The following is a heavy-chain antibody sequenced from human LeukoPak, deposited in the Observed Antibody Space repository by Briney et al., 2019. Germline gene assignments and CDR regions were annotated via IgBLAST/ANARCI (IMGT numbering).Heavy chain of an antibody. CDR1: YGSFSGYY. D-gene: IGHD6-13*01. Sequence: PSETLSLTCTVFYGSFSGYYWSWIRQPPGKGLEWIGEINHSGNTNYNPSLTSRVTISVDTSKDQFSLKLSSVTAADTAVYYCASSIAAAGTGFNPIFDYWGQGTLVTVSS. J-gene: IGHJ4*02. V-gene: IGHV4-34*01. CDR3: ASSIAAAGTGFNPIFDY. CDR2: INHSGNT.